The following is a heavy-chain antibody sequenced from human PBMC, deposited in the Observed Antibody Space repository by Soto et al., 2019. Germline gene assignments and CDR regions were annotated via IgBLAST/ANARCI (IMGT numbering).Heavy chain of an antibody. CDR1: GFTFSGSV. Sequence: EMQLVESGGGSVQPGGSLTLSCAASGFTFSGSVVYWVRQASGKGLEWGGRIRSKANNYATDYTASVKGRFAISRDDAQNTAHLQMNSLKIEDTAVYYCTSGSGFAYWGQGTLVTVSS. D-gene: IGHD3-3*01. CDR3: TSGSGFAY. J-gene: IGHJ4*02. V-gene: IGHV3-73*02. CDR2: IRSKANNYAT.